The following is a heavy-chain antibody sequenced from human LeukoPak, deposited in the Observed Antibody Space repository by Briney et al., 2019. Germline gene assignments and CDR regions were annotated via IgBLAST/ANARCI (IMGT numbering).Heavy chain of an antibody. D-gene: IGHD3-10*01. J-gene: IGHJ4*02. CDR3: ARDYSDSCDY. Sequence: PGGSLRLSCAASGFTFSSYWMLWVRQAPGKGLVWVSRINSEGSSTAYADAVKGRFTISRDNAKDTLYLQMNSLRAEDTAVYYCARDYSDSCDYWGQGTLVTVSS. CDR2: INSEGSST. V-gene: IGHV3-74*01. CDR1: GFTFSSYW.